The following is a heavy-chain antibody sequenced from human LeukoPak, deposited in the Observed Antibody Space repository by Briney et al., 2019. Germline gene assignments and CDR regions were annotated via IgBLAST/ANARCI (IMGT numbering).Heavy chain of an antibody. CDR2: INPSSGGT. V-gene: IGHV1-2*02. D-gene: IGHD4-17*01. Sequence: GESLKISCKGSGYTFTGYYMHWVRQAPGQGLEWMGWINPSSGGTNYAQNFQGRVTMTRDTSINTAYMELSRLRSDDTAVYYCARELYDYGDSSTLDYWGQGTLVTVTS. J-gene: IGHJ4*02. CDR3: ARELYDYGDSSTLDY. CDR1: GYTFTGYY.